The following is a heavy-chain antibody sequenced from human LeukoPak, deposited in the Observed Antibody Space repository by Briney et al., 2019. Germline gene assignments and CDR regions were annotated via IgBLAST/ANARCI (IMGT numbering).Heavy chain of an antibody. Sequence: ASVKVSCKASGGTFISYAISWVRQAPGQGLEWMGGIIPIFGTANYAQKFQGRVTITADESTSTAYMELSSLRSEDTAVYYCARDRGPAPYYYDSSGYYGYDLDIWGQGTMVTVSS. CDR3: ARDRGPAPYYYDSSGYYGYDLDI. CDR1: GGTFISYA. CDR2: IIPIFGTA. D-gene: IGHD3-22*01. V-gene: IGHV1-69*13. J-gene: IGHJ3*02.